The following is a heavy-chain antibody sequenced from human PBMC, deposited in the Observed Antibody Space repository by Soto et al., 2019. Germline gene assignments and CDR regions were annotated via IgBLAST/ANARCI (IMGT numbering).Heavy chain of an antibody. CDR2: VIPIFGTA. CDR3: ATGGSGQPLIFFFYGMDV. CDR1: GGTFSNYA. Sequence: QVQLVQSGAEVKKPGSSVKVSCKASGGTFSNYAISWVRQAPGQGLEWMGGVIPIFGTANYAQKFQGRVTISADDSTGTAYMELISLRSEDTAVYYCATGGSGQPLIFFFYGMDVWGQGTTVTVSS. D-gene: IGHD3-9*01. V-gene: IGHV1-69*01. J-gene: IGHJ6*02.